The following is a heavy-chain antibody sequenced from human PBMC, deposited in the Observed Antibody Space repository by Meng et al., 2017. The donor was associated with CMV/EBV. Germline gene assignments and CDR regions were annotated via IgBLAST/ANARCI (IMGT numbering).Heavy chain of an antibody. CDR1: GFTFSSYW. D-gene: IGHD2-2*01. V-gene: IGHV3-7*03. CDR3: ARAVPAAIGKSWFDP. Sequence: GVLKISCAASGFTFSSYWMSWVRQAPGKGLEWVANIKQDGSEKYYVDSVKGRFTISRDNAKNSLYLQMNSLRAEDTALYYCARAVPAAIGKSWFDPWGQGTLVTVSS. J-gene: IGHJ5*02. CDR2: IKQDGSEK.